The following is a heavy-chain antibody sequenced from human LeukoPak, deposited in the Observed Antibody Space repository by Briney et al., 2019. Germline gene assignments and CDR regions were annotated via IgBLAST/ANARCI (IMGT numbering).Heavy chain of an antibody. J-gene: IGHJ4*02. V-gene: IGHV4-59*01. Sequence: SETLSLTCAVYGGSFSGYYWSWIRQPPGKGLEWIGYIYYSGSTNYNPSLKSRVTISVDTSKNQFSLKLSSVTAADTAVYYCARGLYSSSWYDGGGFDYWGQGTLVTVSS. D-gene: IGHD6-13*01. CDR1: GGSFSGYY. CDR2: IYYSGST. CDR3: ARGLYSSSWYDGGGFDY.